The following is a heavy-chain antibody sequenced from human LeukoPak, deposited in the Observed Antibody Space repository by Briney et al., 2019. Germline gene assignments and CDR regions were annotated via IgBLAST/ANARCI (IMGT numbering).Heavy chain of an antibody. D-gene: IGHD3-22*01. CDR3: AAVGSYYYDSSGTDAFDI. Sequence: ASVKVSCKASGYTFTSYYMHWVRQAPGQGLEWMGIINPSGGSTSYAQKFQGRVTMTRDMSTSTVYMELSSLRSEDTAVYYCAAVGSYYYDSSGTDAFDIWGQGTMVTVSS. J-gene: IGHJ3*02. CDR2: INPSGGST. V-gene: IGHV1-46*01. CDR1: GYTFTSYY.